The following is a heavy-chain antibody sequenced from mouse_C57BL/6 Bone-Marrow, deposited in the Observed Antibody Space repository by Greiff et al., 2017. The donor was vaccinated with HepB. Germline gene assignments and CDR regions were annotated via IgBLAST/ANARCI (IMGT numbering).Heavy chain of an antibody. J-gene: IGHJ3*01. V-gene: IGHV12-3*01. CDR3: AGSWFAY. CDR1: GFPITSGYY. CDR2: ITHSGET. Sequence: VKLMESGPGLVKPSQSLFLTCSITGFPITSGYYWIWIRQSPGKPLEWMGYITHSGETFYNPSLQSPISITRETSKNQFFLQLNSVTTEDTAMYYCAGSWFAYWGQGTLVTVSA.